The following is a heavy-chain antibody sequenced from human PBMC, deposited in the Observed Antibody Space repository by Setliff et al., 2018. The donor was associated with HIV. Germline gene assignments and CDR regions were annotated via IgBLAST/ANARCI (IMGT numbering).Heavy chain of an antibody. J-gene: IGHJ6*02. D-gene: IGHD5-12*01. V-gene: IGHV4-4*07. Sequence: TSETLSLTCTVSGGSISSYYWSWIRQPAGKGLEWIGRFYTSGSTNYNPSLKSRVTMSVDTSKNQFSLKVRYVTAADTAIYYCAREIWGQVAHVPYGMDVWGQGALVTVSS. CDR1: GGSISSYY. CDR2: FYTSGST. CDR3: AREIWGQVAHVPYGMDV.